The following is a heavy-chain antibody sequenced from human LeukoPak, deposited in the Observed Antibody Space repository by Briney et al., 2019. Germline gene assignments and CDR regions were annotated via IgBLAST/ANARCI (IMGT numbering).Heavy chain of an antibody. Sequence: ASVKVSCKTSGHILTGHWIHWVRQAPGQGLEWMGFINPNSGNTNYAQKFQGRVTMTRDTSISTAYLELSSLTSDDPAVYYCAREMRPATTTLVAYWGQGTLVTVSS. CDR3: AREMRPATTTLVAY. V-gene: IGHV1-2*02. D-gene: IGHD1-1*01. CDR2: INPNSGNT. CDR1: GHILTGHW. J-gene: IGHJ4*02.